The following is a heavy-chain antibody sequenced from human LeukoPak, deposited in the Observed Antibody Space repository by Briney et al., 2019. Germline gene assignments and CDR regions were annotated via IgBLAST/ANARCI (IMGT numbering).Heavy chain of an antibody. V-gene: IGHV1-69*04. CDR1: GGTFSSYA. Sequence: SVKVSCKASGGTFSSYAIRWVRQAPGQGLEWMGRIIPMLGIANNAQKFQGRVTITADKSTSTAYMELSSLRSEDTAVYYCARDVDTAMAFDYWGQGTLVTVSS. CDR2: IIPMLGIA. D-gene: IGHD5-18*01. CDR3: ARDVDTAMAFDY. J-gene: IGHJ4*02.